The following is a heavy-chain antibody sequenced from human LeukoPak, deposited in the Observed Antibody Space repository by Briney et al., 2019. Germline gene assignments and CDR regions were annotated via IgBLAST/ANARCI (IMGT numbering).Heavy chain of an antibody. V-gene: IGHV1-3*01. CDR1: GYTFTSYA. D-gene: IGHD5-24*01. CDR2: INAGNGNT. CDR3: ASDRRDGYNTDY. J-gene: IGHJ4*02. Sequence: GASVKVSCKASGYTFTSYAMHWVRQAPGQGLEWMGWINAGNGNTKYSQKFQGRVTITRDTSASTAYMELSSLRSEDTAVYYCASDRRDGYNTDYWGQGTLVTVSS.